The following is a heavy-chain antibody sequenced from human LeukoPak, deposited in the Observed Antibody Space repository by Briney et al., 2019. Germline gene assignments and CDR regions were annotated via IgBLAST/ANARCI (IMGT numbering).Heavy chain of an antibody. V-gene: IGHV3-21*01. CDR1: GFTFSSYG. J-gene: IGHJ4*02. D-gene: IGHD3-9*01. CDR2: ISSSSSFI. CDR3: ARDYILTGYSDY. Sequence: GGSLRLSCAASGFTFSSYGMHWVRQAPGKGLEWVSSISSSSSFIYYADSVKGRFTISRDNAKNSLYLQMNSLRAEDTAVYYCARDYILTGYSDYWGQGTLVTVSS.